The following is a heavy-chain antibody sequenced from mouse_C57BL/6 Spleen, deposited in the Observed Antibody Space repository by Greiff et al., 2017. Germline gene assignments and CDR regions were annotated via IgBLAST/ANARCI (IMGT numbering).Heavy chain of an antibody. Sequence: VQLQQPGAELVKPGASVKLSCKASGYTFTSYWMQWVKQRPGQGLEWIGEIDPSDSYTNYNQKFKGKATLTVDTSSSTAYMQLSSLTSEDSAVYDCERSGDYFIAYWGQGTLVTVSA. CDR2: IDPSDSYT. J-gene: IGHJ3*01. CDR3: ERSGDYFIAY. D-gene: IGHD1-1*01. CDR1: GYTFTSYW. V-gene: IGHV1-50*01.